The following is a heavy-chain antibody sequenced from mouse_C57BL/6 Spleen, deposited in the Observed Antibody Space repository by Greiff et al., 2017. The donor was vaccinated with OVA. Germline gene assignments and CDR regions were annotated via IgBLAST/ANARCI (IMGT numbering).Heavy chain of an antibody. Sequence: QVHVKQSGAELARPGASVKLSCKASGYTFTSYGISWVKQRTGQGLEWIGEIYPRSGNTYYNEKFKGKATLTADKSSSTAYMELRSLTSEDSAVYFCARNADYDEYYFDYWGQGTTLTVSS. D-gene: IGHD2-4*01. J-gene: IGHJ2*01. CDR3: ARNADYDEYYFDY. CDR2: IYPRSGNT. V-gene: IGHV1-81*01. CDR1: GYTFTSYG.